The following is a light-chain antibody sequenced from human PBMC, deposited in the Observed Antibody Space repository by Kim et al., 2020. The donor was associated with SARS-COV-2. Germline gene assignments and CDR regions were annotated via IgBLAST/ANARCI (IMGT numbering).Light chain of an antibody. CDR2: RAS. Sequence: ASVGDRVTISGRASQSISNYVNWYQQKPGKAPNLLIYRASSLRSEVPSRFSGSGSGTDFTLTISSLQLEDFATYYCQQGYSTPWTFGQGTKVDIK. CDR3: QQGYSTPWT. J-gene: IGKJ1*01. CDR1: QSISNY. V-gene: IGKV1-39*01.